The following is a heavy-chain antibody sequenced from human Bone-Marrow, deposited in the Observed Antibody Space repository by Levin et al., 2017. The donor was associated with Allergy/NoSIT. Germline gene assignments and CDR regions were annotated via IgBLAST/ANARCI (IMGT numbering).Heavy chain of an antibody. J-gene: IGHJ5*02. CDR3: TTPNEGNWFDP. CDR1: GFTFSGSS. V-gene: IGHV3-73*01. Sequence: GESLKISCAASGFTFSGSSLHWVRQASGKGLEWVGRIRTTAENYATAYAASVKGRFTLSRDDSKNTAYLQMNSLRAEDTAVYYCTTPNEGNWFDPWGQGTLVTVSS. CDR2: IRTTAENYAT.